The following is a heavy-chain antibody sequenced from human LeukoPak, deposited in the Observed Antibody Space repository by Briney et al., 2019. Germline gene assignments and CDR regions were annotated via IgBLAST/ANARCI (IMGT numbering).Heavy chain of an antibody. CDR1: GGSLSGLA. V-gene: IGHV1-69*13. Sequence: GASVKVSCKASGGSLSGLALNCVRQTPGQGLEWMGGIIPIFGSTNYAQKFQVRVTITADESTNTAYMELSSLRSEDTGVYYCARVMVVAGNGGYFLYWGQGTLVTVSS. CDR2: IIPIFGST. J-gene: IGHJ1*01. D-gene: IGHD2-15*01. CDR3: ARVMVVAGNGGYFLY.